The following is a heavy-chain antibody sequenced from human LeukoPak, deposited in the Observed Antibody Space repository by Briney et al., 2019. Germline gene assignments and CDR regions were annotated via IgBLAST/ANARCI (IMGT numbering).Heavy chain of an antibody. V-gene: IGHV3-21*01. D-gene: IGHD3-22*01. CDR1: GFTFSSYS. CDR2: ISSSSSYI. CDR3: ARRYDTGPSYYYGMDV. J-gene: IGHJ6*02. Sequence: GSLRLSCAASGFTFSSYSMNWVRQTPGKGLEWVSSISSSSSYIYYADSVKGRFTISRDNAKNSLYLQMNSLRAEDTAVYYCARRYDTGPSYYYGMDVWGQGTTVTVSS.